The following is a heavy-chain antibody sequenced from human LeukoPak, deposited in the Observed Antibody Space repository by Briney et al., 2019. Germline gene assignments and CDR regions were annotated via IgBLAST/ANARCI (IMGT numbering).Heavy chain of an antibody. J-gene: IGHJ6*03. D-gene: IGHD2-21*02. V-gene: IGHV1-69*05. CDR2: IIPMFGPA. CDR1: GGTFSNYA. Sequence: SVKVSCKASGGTFSNYAISWVRQAPGQGLEWMGGIIPMFGPASSAQKFQGRVTITTDDSTSTVYMELSSLTSEDMAVYYCARDRAPAIGPQPAYYYYYMDVWGKGTTVTVSS. CDR3: ARDRAPAIGPQPAYYYYYMDV.